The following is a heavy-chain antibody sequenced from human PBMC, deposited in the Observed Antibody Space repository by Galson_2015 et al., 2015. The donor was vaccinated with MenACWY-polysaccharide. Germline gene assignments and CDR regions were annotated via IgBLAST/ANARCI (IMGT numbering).Heavy chain of an antibody. V-gene: IGHV3-66*02. CDR3: ARGTGSHWYFDL. CDR1: EFTVSSNY. J-gene: IGHJ2*01. CDR2: IYRSGST. Sequence: SLRLSCAAFEFTVSSNYMSWVRQAPGKGLEWVSVIYRSGSTFYADSVKGRFTISRDNSQNTLFLQMNSLRVEDTAIYYCARGTGSHWYFDLWGRGTLVTVSS. D-gene: IGHD1-26*01.